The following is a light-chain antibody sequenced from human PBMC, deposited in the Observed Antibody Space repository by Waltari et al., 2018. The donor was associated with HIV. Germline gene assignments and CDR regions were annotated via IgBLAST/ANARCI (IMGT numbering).Light chain of an antibody. J-gene: IGKJ1*01. CDR2: WAS. CDR1: QSILYIYNNKNY. V-gene: IGKV4-1*01. Sequence: DIVMTQSPDSLAVSLGERATFNCTSSQSILYIYNNKNYLAWYQQKPGQPPTLLLYWASIRESGVPNRVSGSGSGTDFTLTISSLQAEDVAIYYCQQYYSNPWTFGQGTKVEIK. CDR3: QQYYSNPWT.